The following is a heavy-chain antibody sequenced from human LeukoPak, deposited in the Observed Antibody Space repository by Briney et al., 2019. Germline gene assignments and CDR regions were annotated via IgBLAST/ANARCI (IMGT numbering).Heavy chain of an antibody. J-gene: IGHJ4*02. CDR2: INSDGSST. V-gene: IGHV3-74*01. Sequence: HLGGSLRLSCAASGFTFTTYWMHWVRQAPGQGLVWVSRINSDGSSTSYADSVKGRFSISRDNARNTLYLQMNSLRAEDTAVYFCARLRCDVGDCYSAGQNFWGQGTLVTVSS. D-gene: IGHD2-21*02. CDR3: ARLRCDVGDCYSAGQNF. CDR1: GFTFTTYW.